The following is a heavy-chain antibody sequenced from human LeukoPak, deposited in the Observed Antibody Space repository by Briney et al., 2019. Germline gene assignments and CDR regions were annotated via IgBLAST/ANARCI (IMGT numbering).Heavy chain of an antibody. V-gene: IGHV4-59*01. CDR1: GGSISSYY. D-gene: IGHD3-10*01. J-gene: IGHJ4*02. Sequence: PSETLSLTCTVSGGSISSYYWSWIRQPPGKGLEWIGYIYYSGSTNYNPSPKSRVTISVDTSKNQFSLKLSSVTAADTAVYYCARANYGFDYWGQGTLVTVSS. CDR2: IYYSGST. CDR3: ARANYGFDY.